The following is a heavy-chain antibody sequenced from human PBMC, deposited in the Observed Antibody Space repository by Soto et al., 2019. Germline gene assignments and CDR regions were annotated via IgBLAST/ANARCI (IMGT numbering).Heavy chain of an antibody. J-gene: IGHJ4*02. D-gene: IGHD2-2*01. Sequence: QLQLQESGPGLVKPSETLSLTCTVSGGSISSSSYYWGWINQPPGKGLQWIGSICYSGSTYYIPSLKSRVTISVEASKNQFSLKLSSVTAADTAVYYCARPVVVVPAAVYYFDYWFQVTLVTVSS. CDR2: ICYSGST. CDR3: ARPVVVVPAAVYYFDY. CDR1: GGSISSSSYY. V-gene: IGHV4-39*01.